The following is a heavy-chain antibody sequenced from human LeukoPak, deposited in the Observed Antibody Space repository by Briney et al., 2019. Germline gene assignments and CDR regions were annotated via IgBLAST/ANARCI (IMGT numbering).Heavy chain of an antibody. Sequence: SETLSLTCTVSGGSISSGDYYWSWIRQPPGKGLEWIGYIYYSGSTYYNPSLKSRVTISVDTSKNQFSLKLSSVTAADTAVYYCARERIDDYGDYVSDYWGQGTLVTVSS. V-gene: IGHV4-30-4*01. CDR3: ARERIDDYGDYVSDY. D-gene: IGHD4-17*01. CDR2: IYYSGST. CDR1: GGSISSGDYY. J-gene: IGHJ4*02.